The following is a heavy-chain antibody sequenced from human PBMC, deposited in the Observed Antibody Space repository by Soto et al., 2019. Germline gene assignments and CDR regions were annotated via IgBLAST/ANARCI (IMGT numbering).Heavy chain of an antibody. CDR1: GASISSNNW. D-gene: IGHD4-17*01. J-gene: IGHJ4*02. Sequence: QVQLQESGPGLVKPSGTLSLTCAVSGASISSNNWWSWVRQPPGKGMEWVGEIYHSGSNNYNLSLTSRVTISIDKSKNQFSLKLSSVTAADTAVYYCARSTVTEDYWGQGTLVTVSS. V-gene: IGHV4-4*02. CDR3: ARSTVTEDY. CDR2: IYHSGSN.